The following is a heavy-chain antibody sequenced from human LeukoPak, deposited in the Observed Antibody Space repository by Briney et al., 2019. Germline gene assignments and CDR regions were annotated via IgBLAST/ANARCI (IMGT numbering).Heavy chain of an antibody. D-gene: IGHD1-26*01. Sequence: GGSLRLSCAASGFTFSSYAMHWVRRAPGKGLEWVAVISYDGSNKYYADSVKGRFTISRDNSKNTLYLQMNSLRAEDTAVYYCARDPGGSHFDYWGQGTLVTVSS. V-gene: IGHV3-30-3*01. CDR1: GFTFSSYA. J-gene: IGHJ4*02. CDR3: ARDPGGSHFDY. CDR2: ISYDGSNK.